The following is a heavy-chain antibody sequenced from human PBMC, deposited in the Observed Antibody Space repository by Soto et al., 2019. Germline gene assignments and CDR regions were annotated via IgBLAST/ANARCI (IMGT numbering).Heavy chain of an antibody. CDR3: TGPYPYYFDS. J-gene: IGHJ4*02. CDR2: INHSGNT. V-gene: IGHV4-34*01. Sequence: QVQLQQWGAGLLKPSETLSLTCTVYGGSFSTYYWIWIRQPPGKGLEWIGEINHSGNTNYNPSLMGRVTMSFDTSKNQFSLKLSSVTAADTAVYYCTGPYPYYFDSWGQGTLVTVSS. CDR1: GGSFSTYY.